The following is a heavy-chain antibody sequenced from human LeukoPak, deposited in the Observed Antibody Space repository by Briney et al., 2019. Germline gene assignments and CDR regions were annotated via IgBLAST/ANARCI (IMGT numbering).Heavy chain of an antibody. V-gene: IGHV3-11*04. D-gene: IGHD3-22*01. CDR2: ISSSGGTI. J-gene: IGHJ4*02. CDR1: GFTFSDYY. CDR3: ARETTYYYDSSGYYYFDY. Sequence: PGGSLRLSCAASGFTFSDYYMSWIRQAPGKGLEWVSYISSSGGTIYYADSVKGRFTISRDKAKNSLYLQMNSLRAEDTAVYYCARETTYYYDSSGYYYFDYWGQGTLVTVSS.